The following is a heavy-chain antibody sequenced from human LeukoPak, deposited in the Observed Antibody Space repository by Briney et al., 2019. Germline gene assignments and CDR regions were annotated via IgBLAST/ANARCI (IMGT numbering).Heavy chain of an antibody. CDR1: GFTFSSYG. V-gene: IGHV3-33*01. CDR3: ARELLDSSSSGPFDY. D-gene: IGHD6-6*01. J-gene: IGHJ4*02. CDR2: IWYDGSNK. Sequence: GGSLRLSCAASGFTFSSYGMRWGRQAPGKGVGWGAVIWYDGSNKYYADSVKGRFTISRDHSKNTLYLQMNSLRAEDTAVYYCARELLDSSSSGPFDYWGQGTLVTVSS.